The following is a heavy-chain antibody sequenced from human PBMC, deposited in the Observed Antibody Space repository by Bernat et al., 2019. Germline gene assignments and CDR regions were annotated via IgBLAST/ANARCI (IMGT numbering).Heavy chain of an antibody. D-gene: IGHD1-26*01. CDR3: ARDIGGRPYYYGMDV. CDR1: GYTFTSYA. CDR2: INAGNGNT. V-gene: IGHV1-3*01. Sequence: QVQLVQSGAEVKKPGASVKVSCKASGYTFTSYAMHWVRQAPGQRLEWMGWINAGNGNTKYSQKFQGRVTITRDTSASTAYMELSSLRSEDTAVYYCARDIGGRPYYYGMDVWGQGTTVTVSS. J-gene: IGHJ6*02.